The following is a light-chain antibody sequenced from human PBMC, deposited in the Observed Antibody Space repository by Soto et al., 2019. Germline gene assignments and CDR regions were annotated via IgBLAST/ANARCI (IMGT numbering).Light chain of an antibody. CDR2: DAS. Sequence: EIVLTQSPATLSLSPGERATLSCRASQSVSSSLAWYQQKPGQAPRLLIYDASNRATGSPARFSGSGSGTNFTLTSSSLEPEDVDVYYCQHRSNWLTFGGGTKVEIK. J-gene: IGKJ4*01. CDR1: QSVSSS. CDR3: QHRSNWLT. V-gene: IGKV3-11*01.